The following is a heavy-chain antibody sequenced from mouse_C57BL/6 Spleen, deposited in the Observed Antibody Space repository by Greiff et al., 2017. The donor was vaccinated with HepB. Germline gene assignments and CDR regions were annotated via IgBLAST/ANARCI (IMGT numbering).Heavy chain of an antibody. Sequence: EVQLVESGPELVKPGASVKISCKASGYSFTGYYMNWVKQSPEKSLEWIGEINPSTGGTTYNQKFKAKATLTVDKSSSTAYMQLKSLTSEDSAVYYCARTYGSSYSWFAYWGQGTLVTVSA. CDR2: INPSTGGT. CDR3: ARTYGSSYSWFAY. J-gene: IGHJ3*01. D-gene: IGHD1-1*01. CDR1: GYSFTGYY. V-gene: IGHV1-42*01.